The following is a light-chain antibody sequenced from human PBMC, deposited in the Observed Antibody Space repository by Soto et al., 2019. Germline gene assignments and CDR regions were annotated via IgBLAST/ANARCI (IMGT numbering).Light chain of an antibody. CDR3: CSYAGSPYV. CDR2: DVN. Sequence: QSVLTQPRSVSGSPGQSVTISCTGTSSDVGGYDYVSWYQLHPDKAPKLMIYDVNERPSGVPDRFSGSKSGNTASLTISGLQAEDEADYYSCSYAGSPYVFGTGTKVTVL. V-gene: IGLV2-11*01. J-gene: IGLJ1*01. CDR1: SSDVGGYDY.